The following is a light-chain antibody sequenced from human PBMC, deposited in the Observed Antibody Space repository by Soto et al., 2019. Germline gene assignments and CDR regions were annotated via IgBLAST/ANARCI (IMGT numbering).Light chain of an antibody. V-gene: IGLV2-8*01. Sequence: QSVLTQPPSASGSPGQSGTLSCTGTSSDFGAYNYVSWYQRHPGKAPKLIISEVNKRPSGVPDRFSGSKSGNTASLTVSGLQTEDEDDYYCSSSAGNNNMVFGGGTQLTVL. CDR1: SSDFGAYNY. J-gene: IGLJ2*01. CDR3: SSSAGNNNMV. CDR2: EVN.